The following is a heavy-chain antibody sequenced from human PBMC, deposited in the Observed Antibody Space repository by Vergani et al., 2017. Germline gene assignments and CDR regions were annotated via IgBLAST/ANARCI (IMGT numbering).Heavy chain of an antibody. J-gene: IGHJ3*02. D-gene: IGHD3-10*01. CDR1: GYRFSSYG. V-gene: IGHV1-18*01. CDR3: ARDPTSGDFGEAYEVHDGFDT. Sequence: QVQLVQSGVEVTKPGASVKVSCKASGYRFSSYGVSWVRQAPGQGLEWMGWISGYSGNTNYAQRFQDRISMSTDISTTTAYMELRSLRSDDTAVYFCARDPTSGDFGEAYEVHDGFDTWGQGTLVTVSS. CDR2: ISGYSGNT.